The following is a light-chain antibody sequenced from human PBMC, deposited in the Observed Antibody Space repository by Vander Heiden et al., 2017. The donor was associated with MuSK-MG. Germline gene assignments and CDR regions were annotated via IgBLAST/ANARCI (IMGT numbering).Light chain of an antibody. J-gene: IGKJ1*01. V-gene: IGKV4-1*01. CDR2: WAS. CDR3: QQYYSTPT. CDR1: QSVLYSSNNKNY. Sequence: DSVITQAPDPLAVSLGERATINCKSSQSVLYSSNNKNYLAWYQQKPGQPPKLLIYWASTRESGVPDRFSGSGSGTDFTLTSSSLQAEDVAVYYCQQYYSTPTFGQGTKVEIK.